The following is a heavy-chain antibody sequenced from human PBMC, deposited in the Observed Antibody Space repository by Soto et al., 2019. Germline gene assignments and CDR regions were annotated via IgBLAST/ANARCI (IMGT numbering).Heavy chain of an antibody. J-gene: IGHJ4*02. CDR2: IKGDGTDT. V-gene: IGHV3-74*01. Sequence: GESLKISCVASGFTFSNYWMHWVRQAPGKGLVWVSRIKGDGTDTNYADSVKGRFTVSRDNAKNTLYLQMNSLRAEDTAIYYCAKDLHIAATDFWGQGTQVTVSS. CDR1: GFTFSNYW. CDR3: AKDLHIAATDF. D-gene: IGHD6-13*01.